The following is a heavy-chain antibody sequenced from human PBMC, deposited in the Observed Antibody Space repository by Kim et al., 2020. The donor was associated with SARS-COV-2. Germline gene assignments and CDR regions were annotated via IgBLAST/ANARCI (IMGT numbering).Heavy chain of an antibody. V-gene: IGHV4-34*01. CDR2: INHSGST. Sequence: SETLSLTCAVYGGSFSGYYWSWIRQPPGKGLEWIGEINHSGSTNYNPSLKSRVTISVDTSKNQFSLKLSSVTAADTAVYYCARGLHSSSWYDGYNRANWFDPWGQGTLVTVSS. D-gene: IGHD6-13*01. CDR3: ARGLHSSSWYDGYNRANWFDP. J-gene: IGHJ5*02. CDR1: GGSFSGYY.